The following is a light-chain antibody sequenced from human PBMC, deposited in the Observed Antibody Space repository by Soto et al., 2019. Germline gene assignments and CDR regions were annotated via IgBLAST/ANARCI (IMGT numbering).Light chain of an antibody. J-gene: IGLJ1*01. CDR2: EVT. Sequence: QSVLTRPASVSGSPGQAITISCTGTSSDVGAYNYVSWYQHHPGKVPKLLIYEVTNRPSGVSDRFSGSKSGNTASLTISGLQAEDEADYYCSSKSDSSTLFVFGTGTKVTVL. CDR1: SSDVGAYNY. V-gene: IGLV2-14*01. CDR3: SSKSDSSTLFV.